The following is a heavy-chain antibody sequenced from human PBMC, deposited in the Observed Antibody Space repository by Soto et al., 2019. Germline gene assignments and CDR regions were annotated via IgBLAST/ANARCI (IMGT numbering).Heavy chain of an antibody. CDR3: ARGLSITHYGMDV. J-gene: IGHJ6*02. Sequence: LRLSCAASGFTFSSYGMHWVRQAPGKGLEWVAVIWYDGSNKYYADSVKGRFTISRDNSKNTLYLQMNSLRAEDTAVYYCARGLSITHYGMDVWGQGTTVTVSS. CDR1: GFTFSSYG. V-gene: IGHV3-33*01. CDR2: IWYDGSNK.